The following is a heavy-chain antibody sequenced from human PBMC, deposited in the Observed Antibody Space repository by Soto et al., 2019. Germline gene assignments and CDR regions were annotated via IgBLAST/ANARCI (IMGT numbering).Heavy chain of an antibody. CDR1: GFTVSNYW. V-gene: IGHV3-74*01. Sequence: PGGSLRLSCAASGFTVSNYWMNWVRQAPGKGLVWVSHIKSDGTTSYADSVEGRFTVSRDDAKNTFYLQMNSLRAEDTAVYYCAKDRGEEGLKFLEWFGGMDVWGHGTTVTVFS. CDR3: AKDRGEEGLKFLEWFGGMDV. CDR2: IKSDGTT. D-gene: IGHD3-3*01. J-gene: IGHJ6*02.